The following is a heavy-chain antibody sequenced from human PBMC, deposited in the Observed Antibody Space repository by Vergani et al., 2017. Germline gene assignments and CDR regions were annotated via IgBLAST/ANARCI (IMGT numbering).Heavy chain of an antibody. CDR3: ARQKDYYMDV. J-gene: IGHJ6*03. CDR1: GYSISSGYY. V-gene: IGHV4-38-2*02. Sequence: QVQLQESGPGLVKPSETLSLTCTVSGYSISSGYYWGWIWQPPGKGLEWIGSIYHSGSTYYNPSLKSRVTISVDTSKNQFSLKLSSVTAADTAVYYCARQKDYYMDVWGKGATVTVS. CDR2: IYHSGST.